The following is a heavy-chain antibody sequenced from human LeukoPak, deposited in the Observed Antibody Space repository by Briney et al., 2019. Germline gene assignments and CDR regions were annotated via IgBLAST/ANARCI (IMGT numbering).Heavy chain of an antibody. CDR3: ARGSRPVVAAYSFDY. CDR1: GFTFNNYG. D-gene: IGHD2-15*01. V-gene: IGHV3-23*01. J-gene: IGHJ4*02. Sequence: GGSLRLSCAASGFTFNNYGMSWVRQAPGKGLEWVSVISGSGSTTYYADSVKGRFTISRDNSKNTLYLQMNSLRAEDTAVYYCARGSRPVVAAYSFDYCGEGTLATVSS. CDR2: ISGSGSTT.